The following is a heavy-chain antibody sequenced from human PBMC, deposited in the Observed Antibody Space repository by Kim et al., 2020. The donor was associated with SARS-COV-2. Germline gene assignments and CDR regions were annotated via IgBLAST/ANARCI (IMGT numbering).Heavy chain of an antibody. V-gene: IGHV1-46*01. CDR3: ARRDFWSGSGYDY. J-gene: IGHJ4*02. D-gene: IGHD3-3*01. CDR1: GDSFTKYY. CDR2: INPRGGGT. Sequence: ASVKVSCKAFGDSFTKYYIHWVRQAPGQGLEWMGMINPRGGGTEYAQKFQGRVSMTRDTSTRTVYMDLSGLTSEDTAVYYCARRDFWSGSGYDYWGQGSLVTVSS.